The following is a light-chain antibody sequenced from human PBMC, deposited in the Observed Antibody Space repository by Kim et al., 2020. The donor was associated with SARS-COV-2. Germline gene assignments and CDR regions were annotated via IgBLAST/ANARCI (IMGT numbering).Light chain of an antibody. CDR1: QSGSTN. Sequence: VSHGESAPLSCSARQSGSTNLAWYQQQPGQAPRLLIYGASTRATGIPARFSGSGSGTEFTHTISSLQSEDFAVYYCQQYNTWLITFGQGTRLEIK. CDR3: QQYNTWLIT. CDR2: GAS. V-gene: IGKV3D-15*01. J-gene: IGKJ5*01.